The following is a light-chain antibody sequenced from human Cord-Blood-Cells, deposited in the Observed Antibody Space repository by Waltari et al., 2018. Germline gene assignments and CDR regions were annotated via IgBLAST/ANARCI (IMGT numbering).Light chain of an antibody. V-gene: IGKV1-39*01. CDR3: QQSYSTPPWT. J-gene: IGKJ1*01. CDR2: AAS. Sequence: DIQMTQSPSSLSASVGDRVTITCRASQSILSYLNWYQQKPGKAPKLLIYAASSLQSGVPSRFSGSGSGTDFTLTSSSLQPEDFATYYCQQSYSTPPWTFGQGTKVEIK. CDR1: QSILSY.